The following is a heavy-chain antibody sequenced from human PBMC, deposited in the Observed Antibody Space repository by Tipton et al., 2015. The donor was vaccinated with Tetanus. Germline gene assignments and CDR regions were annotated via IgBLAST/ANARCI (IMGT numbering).Heavy chain of an antibody. CDR3: ARWETVTSKIHY. CDR2: INGSGST. CDR1: GGSFSGYY. V-gene: IGHV4-34*01. J-gene: IGHJ4*02. D-gene: IGHD4-17*01. Sequence: TLSLTCAVYGGSFSGYYWNWIRQPPGKGLEWIGEINGSGSTSYNPSLKSRVTISVDTSKNQFSLNLSSGTAAGTAVYYCARWETVTSKIHYWGQGTLVTVSS.